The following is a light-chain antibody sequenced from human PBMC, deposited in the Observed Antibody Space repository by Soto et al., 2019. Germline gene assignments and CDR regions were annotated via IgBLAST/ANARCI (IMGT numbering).Light chain of an antibody. CDR1: SSDVGGHTY. V-gene: IGLV2-14*03. J-gene: IGLJ2*01. CDR3: SSYTTSSTLVV. Sequence: QSALTQPASVSGSPGQPITISCTGSSSDVGGHTYVSWYQQHLGRAPKLIIYDVSNRPSGVSDRFSGSKSGVTASLTISGLQAEDEADYYCSSYTTSSTLVVFGGGTKLTVL. CDR2: DVS.